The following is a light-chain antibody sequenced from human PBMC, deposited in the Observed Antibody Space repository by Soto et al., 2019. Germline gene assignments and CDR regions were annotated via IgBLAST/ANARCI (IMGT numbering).Light chain of an antibody. CDR2: EVS. V-gene: IGLV2-8*01. Sequence: SALTQPPSASGSPGQSVTISCTGTSSDVGGYNYVSWYQQHPGKAPKLMIYEVSKRPSGVPDRFSGSNSGNTASLTVSGLDAEDEADYYCSSYAGSNDFVVFGGGTKVTVL. J-gene: IGLJ2*01. CDR3: SSYAGSNDFVV. CDR1: SSDVGGYNY.